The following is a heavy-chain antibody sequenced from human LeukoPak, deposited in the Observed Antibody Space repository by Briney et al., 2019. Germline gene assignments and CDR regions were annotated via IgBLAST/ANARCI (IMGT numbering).Heavy chain of an antibody. CDR3: ARLPGPHYYDSSGYGKTTDY. V-gene: IGHV3-30-3*01. CDR2: ISYDGSNK. J-gene: IGHJ4*02. Sequence: GRSLRLSCAASGFTFSSHAMHWVRQAPGKGLEWVAVISYDGSNKYYADSVKGRFTISRDNSKNTLYLQMNSLRAEDTAVYYCARLPGPHYYDSSGYGKTTDYWGQGTLVSVSS. D-gene: IGHD3-22*01. CDR1: GFTFSSHA.